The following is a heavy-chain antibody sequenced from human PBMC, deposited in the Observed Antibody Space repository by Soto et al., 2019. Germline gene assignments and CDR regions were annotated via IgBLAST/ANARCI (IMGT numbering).Heavy chain of an antibody. J-gene: IGHJ4*02. CDR1: GFTFSSYA. CDR2: ISGSGGST. D-gene: IGHD3-3*01. V-gene: IGHV3-23*01. Sequence: EVQLLESGGGLVQHGGSLRLSCAASGFTFSSYAMTWVRQAPGKGLEWVSGISGSGGSTYYADSVKGRFTISRDNSKNTLYLQMKSLRAEDTAVYYCAKNNYDSISDDFDYWGQGTLVTVSS. CDR3: AKNNYDSISDDFDY.